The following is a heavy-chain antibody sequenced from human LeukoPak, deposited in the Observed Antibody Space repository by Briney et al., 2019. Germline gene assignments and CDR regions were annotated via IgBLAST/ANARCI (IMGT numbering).Heavy chain of an antibody. CDR3: ARDPPHYDILTGSEAFDI. CDR2: ISSSSSYI. V-gene: IGHV3-21*01. D-gene: IGHD3-9*01. Sequence: KPGGSLRLSCAASGFTFSSYSMNWVRQAPGKGLEWVSSISSSSSYIYYADSVKGRFTISRDNAKNSLYLQMNSLRAEDTAVYYCARDPPHYDILTGSEAFDIWGQGTMVTVSS. J-gene: IGHJ3*02. CDR1: GFTFSSYS.